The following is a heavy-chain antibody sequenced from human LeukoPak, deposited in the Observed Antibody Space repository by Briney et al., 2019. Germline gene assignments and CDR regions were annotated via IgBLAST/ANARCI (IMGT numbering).Heavy chain of an antibody. D-gene: IGHD3-9*01. Sequence: GGSLRLSCAASGFTFSSYSMNWVRQAPGKGLEWVSSISSSSSYIYYADSVKGRFTISRDNAKNSLYLQMNSLRAEDTAVYYCARDPPKYYDILTGPHRYFDYWGQGTLVTVSS. V-gene: IGHV3-21*01. CDR1: GFTFSSYS. CDR2: ISSSSSYI. CDR3: ARDPPKYYDILTGPHRYFDY. J-gene: IGHJ4*02.